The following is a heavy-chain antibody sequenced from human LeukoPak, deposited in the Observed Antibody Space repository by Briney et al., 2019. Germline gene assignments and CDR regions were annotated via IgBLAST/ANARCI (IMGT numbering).Heavy chain of an antibody. J-gene: IGHJ4*02. V-gene: IGHV4-59*01. CDR1: GGSISSYY. CDR2: IYYSGST. Sequence: SETLSLTCTVSGGSISSYYWSWIRQPPGKGLEWIGYIYYSGSTNYNPSLKSRLSMSLDTSRNQFSLNLTSVTAADTATYYCARETMLAGFASGLGFNYWGQGILVIVSS. CDR3: ARETMLAGFASGLGFNY. D-gene: IGHD6-19*01.